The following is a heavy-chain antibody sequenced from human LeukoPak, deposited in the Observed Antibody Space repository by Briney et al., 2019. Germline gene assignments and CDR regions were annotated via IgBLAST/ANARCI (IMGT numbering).Heavy chain of an antibody. V-gene: IGHV1-2*02. CDR2: INPNSGGT. D-gene: IGHD1-1*01. J-gene: IGHJ5*02. CDR1: GYTFTGYY. Sequence: ASVKVSCKASGYTFTGYYMHWVRQAPGQGLEWMGWINPNSGGTNYAQKFQGRVTMTRDTFISTAYMELSRLRSDDTAVYYCAGLTTANNWFDPWGQGTLVTVSS. CDR3: AGLTTANNWFDP.